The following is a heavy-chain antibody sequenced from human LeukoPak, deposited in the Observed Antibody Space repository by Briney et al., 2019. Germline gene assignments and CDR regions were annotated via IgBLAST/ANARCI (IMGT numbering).Heavy chain of an antibody. V-gene: IGHV4-59*01. D-gene: IGHD2-2*01. Sequence: SETLSLTCTVSGGFISSYYWSWVRQPPGKGLEWIGYIYYSGSTNYNPSLKSRVTISVDTSKNQFSLKLSSVTAADTAVYYCARANRKYQLYFVAWGQGTLVTVSS. CDR3: ARANRKYQLYFVA. J-gene: IGHJ5*02. CDR1: GGFISSYY. CDR2: IYYSGST.